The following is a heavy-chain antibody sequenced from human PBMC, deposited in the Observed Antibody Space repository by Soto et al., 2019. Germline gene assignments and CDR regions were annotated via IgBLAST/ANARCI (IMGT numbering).Heavy chain of an antibody. CDR2: IYSGGST. J-gene: IGHJ3*02. D-gene: IGHD2-21*01. CDR1: GFTVSSNY. V-gene: IGHV3-53*04. Sequence: GGSLRLSCAASGFTVSSNYMSWVRQAPGKGLEWVSVIYSGGSTYYADSVKGRFTISRHNSKNTLYLQMNSLRAEDTAVYYCARDAGGGDGYNDAFDIWGQGTMVTVSS. CDR3: ARDAGGGDGYNDAFDI.